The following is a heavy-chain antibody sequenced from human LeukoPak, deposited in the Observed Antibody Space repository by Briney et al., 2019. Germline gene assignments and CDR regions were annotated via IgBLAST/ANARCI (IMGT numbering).Heavy chain of an antibody. Sequence: PGGSLRLSCAASGFTFSRYWMSWVRQTPGKGLEWVANIKEDGGEKYYVDSVTGRFTISRDNAKSSLFLQMNSLRTEDTAVYYCATTRGFDYWGQGTLVTVSS. J-gene: IGHJ4*02. CDR2: IKEDGGEK. V-gene: IGHV3-7*03. CDR3: ATTRGFDY. D-gene: IGHD1-1*01. CDR1: GFTFSRYW.